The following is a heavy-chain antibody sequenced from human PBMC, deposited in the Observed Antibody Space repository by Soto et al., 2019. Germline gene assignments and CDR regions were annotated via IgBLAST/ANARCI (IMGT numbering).Heavy chain of an antibody. D-gene: IGHD2-15*01. Sequence: GGSLRLSCVASGFTFSGHGMHWVRQAPGKGLEWVSVIYSGGSTYYADSVKGRFTISRDNSENTLYLQMNSLRAEDTAVYYCARTCSGGTCSFDYWGQGTLVTVSS. CDR1: GFTFSGHG. J-gene: IGHJ4*02. CDR3: ARTCSGGTCSFDY. CDR2: IYSGGST. V-gene: IGHV3-66*01.